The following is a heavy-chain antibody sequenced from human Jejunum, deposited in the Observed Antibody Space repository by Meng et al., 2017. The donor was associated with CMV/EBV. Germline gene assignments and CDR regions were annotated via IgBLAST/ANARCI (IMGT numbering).Heavy chain of an antibody. CDR2: IDNSGGT. CDR3: AGGHSGHY. CDR1: GFTFSSYA. D-gene: IGHD6-25*01. V-gene: IGHV3-66*03. J-gene: IGHJ4*02. Sequence: LRLSCAGSGFTFSSYAFSWVRQAPGKGLEWVSVIDNSGGTHYVDSVKGRFTISRDNSENTIYLQMNSLRREDTAVYYCAGGHSGHYWGQGTLVTVSS.